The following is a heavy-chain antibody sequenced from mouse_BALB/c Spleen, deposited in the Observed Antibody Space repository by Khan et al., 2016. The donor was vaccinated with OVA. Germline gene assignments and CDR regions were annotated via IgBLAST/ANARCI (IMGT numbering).Heavy chain of an antibody. V-gene: IGHV1-7*01. D-gene: IGHD1-1*01. CDR3: ARMGLRWDFDY. J-gene: IGHJ2*01. CDR2: INPSTGYT. Sequence: VQLQQSGAELAKPGASVKMSCKASGYTFINYWILWVKQRPGQGLEWIGYINPSTGYTEYNQNFKDKATLTADNSSSTDYMQLSSLTSEDSEVYCFARMGLRWDFDYWGQGTTLTVSS. CDR1: GYTFINYW.